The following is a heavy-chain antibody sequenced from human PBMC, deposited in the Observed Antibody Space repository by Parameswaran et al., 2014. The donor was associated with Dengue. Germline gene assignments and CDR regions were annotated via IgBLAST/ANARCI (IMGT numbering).Heavy chain of an antibody. Sequence: VRQAPGKGLEWVGFIRSKAYGGTTEYAASVKGRFTISRDDSKSIAYLQMNSLKTEDTAVYYCTSVRQGGYSGYDFDYWGQGTLVTVSS. CDR2: IRSKAYGGTT. D-gene: IGHD5-12*01. V-gene: IGHV3-49*02. CDR3: TSVRQGGYSGYDFDY. J-gene: IGHJ4*02.